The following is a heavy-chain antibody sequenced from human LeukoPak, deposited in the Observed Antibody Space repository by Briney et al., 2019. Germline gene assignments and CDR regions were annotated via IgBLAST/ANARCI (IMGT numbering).Heavy chain of an antibody. CDR3: ARVSFCGWFLCYYMDV. J-gene: IGHJ6*03. CDR2: ISSSSSYI. V-gene: IGHV3-21*01. CDR1: GFTFSSYS. Sequence: GGSLRLSCAASGFTFSSYSMNWVRQAPGKGLEWVSSISSSSSYIYYADSVKGRFTISRDNAKNSLYLQMNSLRAEDTAVYYCARVSFCGWFLCYYMDVWGKGTTVTISS. D-gene: IGHD6-19*01.